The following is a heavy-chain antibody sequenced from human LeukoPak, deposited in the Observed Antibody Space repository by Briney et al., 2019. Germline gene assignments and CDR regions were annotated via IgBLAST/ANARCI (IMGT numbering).Heavy chain of an antibody. CDR3: ARESTRYYYDAEGPRGLDI. CDR2: IYHSGNT. CDR1: SGSISSGGYY. Sequence: SSETLSLTCNVSSGSISSGGYYWSWIRQPAGKGLEWIGSIYHSGNTFYNPSLKSRVNISVDTSKNQFSLRLSSVTAADTAVYYCARESTRYYYDAEGPRGLDIWGQGTMVTVSS. J-gene: IGHJ3*02. D-gene: IGHD3-22*01. V-gene: IGHV4-39*07.